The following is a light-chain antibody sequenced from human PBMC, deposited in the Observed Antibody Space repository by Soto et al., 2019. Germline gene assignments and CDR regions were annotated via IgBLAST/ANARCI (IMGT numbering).Light chain of an antibody. J-gene: IGKJ4*01. Sequence: EIVLTQSPGPLSLSPGDIATLSCKASQSLRTSSLAWYRQKPGQAPSLLIYDTSSRATDIPDRFSGSWSGTDFTLTIRRLEPEDFAVYFCQLSGTSPTLGGGTKVEIK. CDR1: QSLRTSS. V-gene: IGKV3-20*01. CDR3: QLSGTSPT. CDR2: DTS.